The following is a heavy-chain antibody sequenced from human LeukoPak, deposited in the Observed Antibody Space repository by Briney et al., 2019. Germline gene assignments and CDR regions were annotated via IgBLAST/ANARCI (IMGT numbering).Heavy chain of an antibody. D-gene: IGHD4-17*01. CDR3: ARDIPYGDYVFEP. V-gene: IGHV3-74*01. CDR2: IYSAGSST. CDR1: GFTFSSYS. Sequence: GGSLRLSCAASGFTFSSYSMHWVRHAPGKGLGWVSHIYSAGSSTTYVDSVKGRFTISRDDAKNTLYLQMNSLRDEDTAVYYCARDIPYGDYVFEPWGQGTLVTVSS. J-gene: IGHJ5*02.